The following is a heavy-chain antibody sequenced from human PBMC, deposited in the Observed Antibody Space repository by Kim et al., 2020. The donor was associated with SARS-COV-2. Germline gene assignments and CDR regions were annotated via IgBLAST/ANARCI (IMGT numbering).Heavy chain of an antibody. J-gene: IGHJ4*02. D-gene: IGHD3-22*01. CDR3: ARDRRTYYYDSSGGHADY. V-gene: IGHV3-30*07. Sequence: NGRFTISRDNPKNTLYLQMNSLRAEDTAVYYCARDRRTYYYDSSGGHADYWGQGNLVTVSS.